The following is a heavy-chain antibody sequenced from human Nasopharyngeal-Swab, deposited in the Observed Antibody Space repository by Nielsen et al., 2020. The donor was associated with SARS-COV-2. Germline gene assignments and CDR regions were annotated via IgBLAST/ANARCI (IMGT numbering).Heavy chain of an antibody. J-gene: IGHJ4*02. CDR1: GGSISSSNW. Sequence: SETLSLTCAVSGGSISSSNWRRWVRQPPGKGLEWIGEIYHSGSTTYNPSLKSRVTISVDNSKNHFTLNLISVTAADTAVYYCARDGVADLDYWGQGTLVTVSS. CDR3: ARDGVADLDY. CDR2: IYHSGST. D-gene: IGHD6-19*01. V-gene: IGHV4-4*02.